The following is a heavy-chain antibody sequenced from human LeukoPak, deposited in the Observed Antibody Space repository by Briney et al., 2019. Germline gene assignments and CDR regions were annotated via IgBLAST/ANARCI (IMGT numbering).Heavy chain of an antibody. J-gene: IGHJ4*02. D-gene: IGHD3-22*01. CDR3: ARAREAYYYDSSGYYYLSYFDY. CDR1: GGSTSSYY. V-gene: IGHV4-59*01. Sequence: PSETLSLTCTVSGGSTSSYYWSWIRQPPGKGLEWIGYIYYSGSTNYNPSLKSRVTISVDTSKNQFSLKLSSVTAADTAVYYCARAREAYYYDSSGYYYLSYFDYWGQGTLVTVSS. CDR2: IYYSGST.